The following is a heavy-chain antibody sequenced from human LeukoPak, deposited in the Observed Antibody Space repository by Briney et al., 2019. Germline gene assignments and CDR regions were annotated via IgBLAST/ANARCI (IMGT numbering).Heavy chain of an antibody. CDR1: GGSISSSSYY. CDR3: ARVLRFLEWSENWFDP. V-gene: IGHV4-39*01. J-gene: IGHJ5*02. D-gene: IGHD3-3*01. CDR2: IYYSGST. Sequence: PSETLSLTCTVSGGSISSSSYYWGWIRQPPGKGLEWIGSIYYSGSTYYNPSLKSRVTISVDTSKNQFSLKLSSVTAADTAMYYCARVLRFLEWSENWFDPWGQGTLVTVSS.